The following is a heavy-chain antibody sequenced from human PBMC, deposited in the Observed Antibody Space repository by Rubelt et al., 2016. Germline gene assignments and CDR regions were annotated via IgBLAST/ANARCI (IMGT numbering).Heavy chain of an antibody. J-gene: IGHJ4*02. Sequence: QLQLQESGPGLVKPSETLSVNCTVSGDSIDSSNYFWAWIRQPPGKGLEWIGSIYYGGSTYYNPSLESRVTISVDMSKNLVSLKVTSVTAADTAVYYCARDPGDYGDYSLDYWGQGTLVTVSS. D-gene: IGHD4-17*01. CDR2: IYYGGST. CDR3: ARDPGDYGDYSLDY. V-gene: IGHV4-39*07. CDR1: GDSIDSSNYF.